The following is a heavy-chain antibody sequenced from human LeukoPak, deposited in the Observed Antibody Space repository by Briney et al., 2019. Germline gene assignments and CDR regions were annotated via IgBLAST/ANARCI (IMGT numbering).Heavy chain of an antibody. CDR3: ARDRVTMVRGVIRSHFDY. CDR2: ISSSSNYI. V-gene: IGHV3-21*01. D-gene: IGHD3-10*01. J-gene: IGHJ4*02. Sequence: GGSLRLSCAASGFTFSSYSMNWVRQAPGKGLEWVSSISSSSNYIYYADSVKGRFTISRDNAKNSLYLQMNSLRAEDTAVYYCARDRVTMVRGVIRSHFDYWGQGTLVTVSS. CDR1: GFTFSSYS.